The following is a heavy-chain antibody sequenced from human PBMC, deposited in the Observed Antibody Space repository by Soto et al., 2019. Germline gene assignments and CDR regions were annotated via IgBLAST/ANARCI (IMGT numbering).Heavy chain of an antibody. D-gene: IGHD3-10*01. CDR2: ISYDGSNK. Sequence: GGSLRLSCAASGFTFSSYGMHWVRQAPGKGLEWVAVISYDGSNKYYADSVKGRFTISRDNSKNTLYLQMNSLRAEDTAVYYCAKDRGTVYYYYGMDVWGQGTTVTVSS. V-gene: IGHV3-30*18. CDR3: AKDRGTVYYYYGMDV. CDR1: GFTFSSYG. J-gene: IGHJ6*02.